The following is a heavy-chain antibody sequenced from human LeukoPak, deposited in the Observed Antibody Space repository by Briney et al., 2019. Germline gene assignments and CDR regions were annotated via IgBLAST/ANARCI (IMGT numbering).Heavy chain of an antibody. Sequence: PSGTLSLTCAVSGGSISSSNWWSWVRQPPGKGLGWSGEIYHSGSTNYNPSLKSRVTISVDKSKNQFSLKLSSVTAADTAVYYCAARGYSSGSTAGGYWGQGTLVTVSS. V-gene: IGHV4-4*02. J-gene: IGHJ4*02. CDR2: IYHSGST. CDR3: AARGYSSGSTAGGY. CDR1: GGSISSSNW. D-gene: IGHD6-19*01.